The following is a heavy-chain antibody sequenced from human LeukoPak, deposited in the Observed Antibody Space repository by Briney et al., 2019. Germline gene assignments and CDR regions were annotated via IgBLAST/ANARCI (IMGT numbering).Heavy chain of an antibody. D-gene: IGHD3-3*01. CDR3: TRLYDFWSGYPRSEVVDDY. V-gene: IGHV3-73*01. CDR2: IRSKANSYAT. Sequence: LTGGSLRLSCATSGFTFSGSAIHWVRQASGKGLEWVGRIRSKANSYATAYAASVKGRFTISRDDSKNTAYLQMNSLKTEDTAVYYCTRLYDFWSGYPRSEVVDDYWGQGTLVTVSS. CDR1: GFTFSGSA. J-gene: IGHJ4*02.